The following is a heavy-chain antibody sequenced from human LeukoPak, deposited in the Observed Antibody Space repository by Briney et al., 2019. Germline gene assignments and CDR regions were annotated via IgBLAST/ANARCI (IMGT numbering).Heavy chain of an antibody. Sequence: SETLSLTCTVSGGSISSYYWGWIRQPPGKGLEWIGYIYYSGSTNYNPSLKSRVTISVDTSKNQFSLKLSSVTAADTAVYYCARVSRYGSEILTNGAFDIWGQGTMVTVSS. CDR2: IYYSGST. V-gene: IGHV4-59*01. CDR3: ARVSRYGSEILTNGAFDI. CDR1: GGSISSYY. D-gene: IGHD3-10*01. J-gene: IGHJ3*02.